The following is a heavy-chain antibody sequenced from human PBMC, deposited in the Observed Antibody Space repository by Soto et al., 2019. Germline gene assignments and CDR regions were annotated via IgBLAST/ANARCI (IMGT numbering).Heavy chain of an antibody. J-gene: IGHJ5*02. CDR3: AGVRGPYRGGDCYPQTPNWFDP. CDR1: GGSISSGGYS. Sequence: SETLSLTCAVSGGSISSGGYSWSWIRQPPGKGLEWIGYIYHSGSTYYNPSLKSRVTISVDRSKNQFSLKLSSGTAADSAVYSWAGVRGPYRGGDCYPQTPNWFDPGGKGTLVPVSS. D-gene: IGHD2-21*02. V-gene: IGHV4-30-2*01. CDR2: IYHSGST.